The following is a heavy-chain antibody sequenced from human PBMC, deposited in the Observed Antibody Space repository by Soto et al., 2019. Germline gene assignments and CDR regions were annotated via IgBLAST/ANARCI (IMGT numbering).Heavy chain of an antibody. J-gene: IGHJ4*02. D-gene: IGHD1-7*01. Sequence: DVQLVQSGAEVKKPGESLKISCKASGFNFGGSWIGWVRQMPGKGLEWMGIIHPGTSDTRYSPSFQGQVTMSADTSINTAYLQWRSLKPSDTATYYCVKGGFIGTPPEYWGQGTRVTVSS. V-gene: IGHV5-51*01. CDR1: GFNFGGSW. CDR3: VKGGFIGTPPEY. CDR2: IHPGTSDT.